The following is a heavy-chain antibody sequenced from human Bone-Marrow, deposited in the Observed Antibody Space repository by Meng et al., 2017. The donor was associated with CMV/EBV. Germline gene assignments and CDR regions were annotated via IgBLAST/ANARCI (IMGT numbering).Heavy chain of an antibody. CDR3: AKEGVYDFWS. Sequence: GESLKISCAASGFTFSDSAMSWVRQTPTKGLEWVSAISNGGGSTFYADSVKGRFIISRDNSKNTVHLQMNSLRVEDTAIYYCAKEGVYDFWSWGQG. J-gene: IGHJ4*02. V-gene: IGHV3-23*01. CDR1: GFTFSDSA. CDR2: ISNGGGST. D-gene: IGHD3-3*01.